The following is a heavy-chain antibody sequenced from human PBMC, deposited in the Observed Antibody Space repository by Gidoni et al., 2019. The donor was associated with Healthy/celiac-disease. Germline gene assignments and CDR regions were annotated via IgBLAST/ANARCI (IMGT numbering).Heavy chain of an antibody. Sequence: QVQLVQSGAEVKKPGASVKVSCKVSGYTLTELSMHWVRQAPGKGLEWMGGFDPEDGETIYAQKFQGRVTMTEDTSTDTAYMELSSLRSEDTAVYYCATDRGYYDSSGSYWYFDLWGRGTLVTVSS. CDR1: GYTLTELS. J-gene: IGHJ2*01. CDR3: ATDRGYYDSSGSYWYFDL. CDR2: FDPEDGET. V-gene: IGHV1-24*01. D-gene: IGHD3-22*01.